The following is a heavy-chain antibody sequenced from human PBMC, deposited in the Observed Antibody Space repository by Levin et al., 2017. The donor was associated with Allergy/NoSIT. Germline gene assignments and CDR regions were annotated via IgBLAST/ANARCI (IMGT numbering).Heavy chain of an antibody. CDR3: ASPLYDFWSGFNDAFDI. Sequence: SETLSLTCTVSGGSISSSSYYWGWIRQPPGKGLEWIGSIYYSGSTYYNPSLKSRVTISVDTSKNQFSLKLSSVTAADTAVYYCASPLYDFWSGFNDAFDIWGQGTMVTVSS. J-gene: IGHJ3*02. D-gene: IGHD3-3*01. V-gene: IGHV4-39*01. CDR1: GGSISSSSYY. CDR2: IYYSGST.